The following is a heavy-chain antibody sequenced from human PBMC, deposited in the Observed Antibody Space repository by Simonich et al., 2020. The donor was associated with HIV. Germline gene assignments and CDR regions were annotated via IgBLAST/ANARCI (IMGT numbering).Heavy chain of an antibody. J-gene: IGHJ4*02. CDR3: AGLKTMGGYFDY. D-gene: IGHD3-10*01. Sequence: QLQLQESGPGLVKPSETLSLTCTVSGGSLRSSSFYWGWIRQPPGKGLEWIGNINYSGGTFYNPSLKSRGTISVDTSKNQFSLKLSSVTAADTAVYYCAGLKTMGGYFDYWGQGTLVTVSS. V-gene: IGHV4-39*01. CDR1: GGSLRSSSFY. CDR2: INYSGGT.